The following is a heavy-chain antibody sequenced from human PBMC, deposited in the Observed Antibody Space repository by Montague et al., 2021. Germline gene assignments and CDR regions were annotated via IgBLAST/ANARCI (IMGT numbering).Heavy chain of an antibody. CDR2: IYYSGST. CDR1: GGSISSGGYY. Sequence: TLSLTSTVSGGSISSGGYYWSWIRQHPGKGLEWIGYIYYSGSTYYNPSLKSRVTMSIDTSENHFSLKLNSVTAADTAVYYCARAFGEPPPPFYFYMDVWGKGTTVTVSS. D-gene: IGHD3-10*01. V-gene: IGHV4-31*03. CDR3: ARAFGEPPPPFYFYMDV. J-gene: IGHJ6*03.